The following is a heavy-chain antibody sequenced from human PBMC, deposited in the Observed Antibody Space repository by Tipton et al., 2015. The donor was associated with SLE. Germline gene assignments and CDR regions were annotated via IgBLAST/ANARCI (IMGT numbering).Heavy chain of an antibody. CDR1: GGSISSSSYY. V-gene: IGHV4-39*07. Sequence: LRLSCTVSGGSISSSSYYWGWIRQPPGKGLEWIGSIYYSGSTNYNPSLRSRVTISVDTSKNQFSLKLSSVTAADTAVYYCARGYSGSYYYYYYMDVWGKGTTVTVSS. CDR2: IYYSGST. D-gene: IGHD1-26*01. CDR3: ARGYSGSYYYYYYMDV. J-gene: IGHJ6*03.